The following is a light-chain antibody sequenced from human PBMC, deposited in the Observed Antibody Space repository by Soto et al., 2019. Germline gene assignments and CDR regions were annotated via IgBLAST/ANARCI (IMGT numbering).Light chain of an antibody. CDR3: QQYGSSSWT. J-gene: IGKJ1*01. Sequence: DIQMTQSPASLSASVGDRVTITCRASQSINNWLAWYQQKPGKAPKLLIYDVSSLESGVPSRFSGSGSGTEFTLTISRLEPEDFAVYYCQQYGSSSWTFGQGTKVDIK. V-gene: IGKV1-5*01. CDR1: QSINNW. CDR2: DVS.